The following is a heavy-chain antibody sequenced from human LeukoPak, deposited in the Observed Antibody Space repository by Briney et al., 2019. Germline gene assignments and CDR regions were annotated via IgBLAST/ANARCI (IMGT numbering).Heavy chain of an antibody. Sequence: SETLSLTCTVSGGSISSYYWSWIRQPPGKGQEWIGYIYYSGSTNYNPSLKSRVTISVDTSKNQFSLKLSSVTAADTAVYYCARATTGEPYSWFDPWGQGTLVTVSS. D-gene: IGHD7-27*01. CDR2: IYYSGST. V-gene: IGHV4-59*01. CDR3: ARATTGEPYSWFDP. CDR1: GGSISSYY. J-gene: IGHJ5*02.